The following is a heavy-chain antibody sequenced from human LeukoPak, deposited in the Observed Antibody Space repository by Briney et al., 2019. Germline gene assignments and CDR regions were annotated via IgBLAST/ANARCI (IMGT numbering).Heavy chain of an antibody. D-gene: IGHD6-6*01. CDR1: GYSFTSYW. Sequence: GESLKISCKGSGYSFTSYWISWVRQMPGKGLEWMGRIDPSDSNTNYSPSFQGHVTITTDKSINTAYLQWNSLQASDTAMYYCARPDGSSSRSFDYWGQGTLVTVSS. V-gene: IGHV5-10-1*01. CDR2: IDPSDSNT. CDR3: ARPDGSSSRSFDY. J-gene: IGHJ4*02.